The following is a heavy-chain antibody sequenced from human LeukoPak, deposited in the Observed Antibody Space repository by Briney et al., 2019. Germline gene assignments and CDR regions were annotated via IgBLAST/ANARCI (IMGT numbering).Heavy chain of an antibody. Sequence: GGSLRLSCAASGFTFSYYSMNWVRQAPGKGLEWVSYISDSSTIYYADSVKGRFTISRDNAKNSLYLQMNSLRDEDTAVYYCAKAVVTAFDYWGQGTLVTVSS. CDR1: GFTFSYYS. CDR3: AKAVVTAFDY. J-gene: IGHJ4*02. V-gene: IGHV3-48*02. CDR2: ISDSSTI. D-gene: IGHD2-21*02.